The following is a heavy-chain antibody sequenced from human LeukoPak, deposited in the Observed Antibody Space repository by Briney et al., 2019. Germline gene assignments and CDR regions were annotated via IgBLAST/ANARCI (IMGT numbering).Heavy chain of an antibody. D-gene: IGHD5-18*01. Sequence: SQTLSLTCSVSGASISNSGHYWSWIRQPPGKGLEWIGYVYQSGITYYSPSLRSRVTISTDRSKNQFSLNLRSVTAADTAFYYCAAVDTVADDSYYIDFWGQGTLVTVSS. CDR3: AAVDTVADDSYYIDF. CDR1: GASISNSGHY. J-gene: IGHJ4*02. CDR2: VYQSGIT. V-gene: IGHV4-30-2*01.